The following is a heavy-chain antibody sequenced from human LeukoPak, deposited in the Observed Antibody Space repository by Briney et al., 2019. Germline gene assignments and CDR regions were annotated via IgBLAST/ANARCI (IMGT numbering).Heavy chain of an antibody. J-gene: IGHJ4*02. CDR3: ARGVGPVAALRVFDY. CDR2: IIPIFGTA. Sequence: SVKVSCEASGGTFSSYAISWVRQAPGQGLEWMGGIIPIFGTANYAQKFQGRVTITADESTSTAYMELSSLRSEDTAVYYCARGVGPVAALRVFDYWGQGTLVTVSS. CDR1: GGTFSSYA. V-gene: IGHV1-69*01. D-gene: IGHD1-26*01.